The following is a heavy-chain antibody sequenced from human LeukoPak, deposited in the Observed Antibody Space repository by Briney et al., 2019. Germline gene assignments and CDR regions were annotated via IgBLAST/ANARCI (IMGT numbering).Heavy chain of an antibody. Sequence: PGGSLRLSCAASGFTFSSYWMSWVRQAPGKGLEWVSYISSSSSYTNYADSVKGRFTISRDNAKNSLYLQMNSLRAEDTAVYYCARSGSGSYFDYWGQGTLVTVSS. CDR3: ARSGSGSYFDY. CDR2: ISSSSSYT. CDR1: GFTFSSYW. J-gene: IGHJ4*02. D-gene: IGHD3-10*01. V-gene: IGHV3-21*05.